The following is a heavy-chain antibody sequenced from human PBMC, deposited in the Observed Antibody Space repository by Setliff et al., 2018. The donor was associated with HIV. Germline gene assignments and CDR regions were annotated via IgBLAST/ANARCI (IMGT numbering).Heavy chain of an antibody. Sequence: GESLRLSCAASGFTVSSNYMSWVRQAPGKGLEWVSVIYSGGSTYYADSVKGRFTISRDNSKNTLYLQMNSLRAEDTAVYYCAKDHATSSWFTALLDYWGQGALVTVSS. CDR3: AKDHATSSWFTALLDY. D-gene: IGHD6-13*01. CDR1: GFTVSSNY. J-gene: IGHJ4*02. CDR2: IYSGGST. V-gene: IGHV3-53*01.